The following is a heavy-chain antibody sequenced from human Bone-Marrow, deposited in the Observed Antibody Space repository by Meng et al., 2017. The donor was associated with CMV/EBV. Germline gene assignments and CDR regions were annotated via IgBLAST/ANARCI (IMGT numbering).Heavy chain of an antibody. CDR1: GFTFITYS. V-gene: IGHV3-21*06. D-gene: IGHD2-21*01. J-gene: IGHJ4*02. CDR2: ISSSSTYI. Sequence: GESLKISCAASGFTFITYSMNWVRQAPGKGLEWVSSISSSSTYIYYADSVKGRFTISRDNAKNSLYLQMNSLRVEDTAVYYCARWPCGDFYDFDYWGQGTLVTVSS. CDR3: ARWPCGDFYDFDY.